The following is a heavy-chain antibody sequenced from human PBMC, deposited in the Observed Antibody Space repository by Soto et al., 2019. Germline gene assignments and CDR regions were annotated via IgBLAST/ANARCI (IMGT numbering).Heavy chain of an antibody. Sequence: SETLSLTCTVSGASVRSDSYYWSWIRQPPGKRLEWIGNSHYSGRTNYNPSLKSRVTISVDTSMNQFSLKLTSVSAADSAVYYCASEVGDGYNYDYWGQGTPVTVSS. D-gene: IGHD5-12*01. CDR3: ASEVGDGYNYDY. J-gene: IGHJ4*02. CDR2: SHYSGRT. CDR1: GASVRSDSYY. V-gene: IGHV4-61*01.